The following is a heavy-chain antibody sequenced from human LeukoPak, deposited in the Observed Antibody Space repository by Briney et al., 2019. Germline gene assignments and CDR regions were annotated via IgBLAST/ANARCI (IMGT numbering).Heavy chain of an antibody. CDR3: ARHEWQMPWHY. CDR2: IYYSGST. D-gene: IGHD3-3*01. CDR1: GGSISNYY. Sequence: SETLSLTCTVSGGSISNYYWGWIRQPPGKGLEWIGYIYYSGSTNYNPSLKSRVTISVDTSKNQFSLKVSSVTAADTAVYYCARHEWQMPWHYWGQGTLVTVSS. V-gene: IGHV4-59*08. J-gene: IGHJ4*02.